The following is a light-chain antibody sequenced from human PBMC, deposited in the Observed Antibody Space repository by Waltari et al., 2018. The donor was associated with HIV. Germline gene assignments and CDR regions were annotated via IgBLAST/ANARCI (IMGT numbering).Light chain of an antibody. CDR3: AAWDDSLNAYV. CDR2: SDD. J-gene: IGLJ1*01. Sequence: QSVLTQPPSASGPPGQRVVISCSGRDYNIGSNTIKWFQQRPGSAPKVLVYSDDHRPSGVPDRFSGSKSGTSASLAISGVQSEDEADYYCAAWDDSLNAYVFGSGTKVTVL. CDR1: DYNIGSNT. V-gene: IGLV1-44*01.